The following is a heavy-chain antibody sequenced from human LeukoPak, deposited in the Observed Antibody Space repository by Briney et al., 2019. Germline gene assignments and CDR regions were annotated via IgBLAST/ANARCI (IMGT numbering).Heavy chain of an antibody. J-gene: IGHJ4*02. Sequence: SETLSLTCTVSGGSISSYYWSWIRQPAGKGLEWIGRFYISGSTYYNPSLKSRVTISVDTSKNQFSLKLSSVTAADTAVYYCARANSNSYPYFDYWGQGTLVTVSS. D-gene: IGHD4-11*01. V-gene: IGHV4-4*07. CDR1: GGSISSYY. CDR2: FYISGST. CDR3: ARANSNSYPYFDY.